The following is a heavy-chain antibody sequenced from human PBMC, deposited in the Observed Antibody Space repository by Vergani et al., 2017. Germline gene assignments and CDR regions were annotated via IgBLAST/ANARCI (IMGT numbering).Heavy chain of an antibody. CDR1: GFTFSSYA. Sequence: EVQLLESGGGLVQPGGSLRLSCAASGFTFSSYAMSWVRQAPGKGLEWVSGISWNGGNIGYADSVKGRFTISRDNTKNSLYLQMNSLRAEDTAVYYCAKDVYSGSYYGYFDYWGQGTLVTVSS. D-gene: IGHD1-26*01. V-gene: IGHV3-23*01. CDR2: ISWNGGNI. CDR3: AKDVYSGSYYGYFDY. J-gene: IGHJ4*02.